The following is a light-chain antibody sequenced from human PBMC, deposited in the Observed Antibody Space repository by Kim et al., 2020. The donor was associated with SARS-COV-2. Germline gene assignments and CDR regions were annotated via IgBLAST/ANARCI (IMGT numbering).Light chain of an antibody. Sequence: NFMLTQPHSVSESPGKTVTISCTRSSGSIASNYVQWYQQRTGSAPTTVIYEDNQRPSGVPDRFSGSIDSSSNSASLTISGLKTEDEADYYCQSYDSSNDVVFGGGTQLTVL. V-gene: IGLV6-57*04. CDR1: SGSIASNY. J-gene: IGLJ2*01. CDR3: QSYDSSNDVV. CDR2: EDN.